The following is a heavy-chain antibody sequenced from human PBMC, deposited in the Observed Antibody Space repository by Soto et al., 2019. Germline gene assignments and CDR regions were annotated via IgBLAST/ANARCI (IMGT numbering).Heavy chain of an antibody. Sequence: EVQLVESGGGLVQLGGSLRLSCAASGFTFSSYWMHWVRQAPGKGLVWVSRINSDGSSTSYADSVKGRFTISRDNAKNTLYLQMNSLRAEDTAVYYCARDRGQWLAGSWFDPWGQGTLVTVSS. D-gene: IGHD6-19*01. CDR3: ARDRGQWLAGSWFDP. J-gene: IGHJ5*02. V-gene: IGHV3-74*01. CDR2: INSDGSST. CDR1: GFTFSSYW.